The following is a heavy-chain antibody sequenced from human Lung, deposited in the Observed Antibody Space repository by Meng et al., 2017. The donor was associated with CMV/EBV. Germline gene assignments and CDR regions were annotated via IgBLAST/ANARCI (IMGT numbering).Heavy chain of an antibody. D-gene: IGHD1-26*01. V-gene: IGHV3-23*05. CDR2: IYGSGRSS. CDR3: ARLLVGALDTHAFDI. Sequence: GESXKISCVASGFTFDGYAMSWVRQAPGKGLEWVSVIYGSGRSSSSADSVKSRFSISRDNSKNTLSLQMSSLRADDTAVYYCARLLVGALDTHAFDIWGRGTLVTVSS. CDR1: GFTFDGYA. J-gene: IGHJ4*01.